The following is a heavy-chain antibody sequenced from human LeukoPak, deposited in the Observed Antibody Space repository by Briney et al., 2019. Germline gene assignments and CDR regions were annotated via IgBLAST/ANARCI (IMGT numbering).Heavy chain of an antibody. CDR3: AGSSWYLFDY. D-gene: IGHD6-13*01. CDR1: GFTLSTYS. CDR2: ISRSSSSM. Sequence: GGSLRLSCAASGFTLSTYSTYWVRHAPGKGLEWVSYISRSSSSMHYSDSVKGRFTISRDDAKNSLYLQMNSLRAEDTAVYYCAGSSWYLFDYRGQGTLVTVSS. V-gene: IGHV3-21*01. J-gene: IGHJ4*02.